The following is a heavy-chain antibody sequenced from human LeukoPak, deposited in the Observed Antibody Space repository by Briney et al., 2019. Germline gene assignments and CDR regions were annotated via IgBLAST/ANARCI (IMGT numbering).Heavy chain of an antibody. CDR2: ISGRGDRA. CDR1: GFTFSNCA. D-gene: IGHD6-13*01. J-gene: IGHJ4*02. CDR3: ARSPRYSSSWRLFDY. Sequence: GGSLRLSCAASGFTFSNCAMSWVRKAPGKGLEWVSAISGRGDRANYADSVKGRFTISRDNSNNTLYLLMNSLRAEDTAVYYCARSPRYSSSWRLFDYWGQGTLVTVSS. V-gene: IGHV3-23*01.